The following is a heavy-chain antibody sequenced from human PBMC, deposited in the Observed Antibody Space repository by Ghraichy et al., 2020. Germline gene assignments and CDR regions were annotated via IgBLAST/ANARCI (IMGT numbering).Heavy chain of an antibody. CDR3: AREEGSGSYSEAFDI. CDR1: GFTFSSYS. CDR2: ISSSSYI. D-gene: IGHD3-10*01. J-gene: IGHJ3*02. Sequence: GGSLRLSCAASGFTFSSYSMNWVRQAPGKGLEWVSSISSSSYIYYADSVKGRFTISRDNAKNSLYLQMNSLRAEDTAMYYCAREEGSGSYSEAFDIWGQGTMVTVSS. V-gene: IGHV3-21*01.